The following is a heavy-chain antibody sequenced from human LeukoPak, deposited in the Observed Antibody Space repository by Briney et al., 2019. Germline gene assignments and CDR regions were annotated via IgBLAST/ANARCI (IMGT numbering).Heavy chain of an antibody. CDR1: GGTFSSYA. CDR3: ASGYNWDYVHY. D-gene: IGHD1-20*01. V-gene: IGHV1-69*04. Sequence: SVKVSCKASGGTFSSYAISWVRQAPGQGLEWMGRIIPILGIANYAQKFQGRVTITADKSTSTAYMELSSLRSEDTAVYYCASGYNWDYVHYWGQGTLVTVSS. CDR2: IIPILGIA. J-gene: IGHJ4*02.